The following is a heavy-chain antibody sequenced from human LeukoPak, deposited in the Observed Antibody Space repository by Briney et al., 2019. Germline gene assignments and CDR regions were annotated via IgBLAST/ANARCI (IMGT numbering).Heavy chain of an antibody. CDR3: ARCGYSGYNDY. Sequence: SETLSLTCTVSGGSISSYYWSWIRQPPGKGLEWIGYIYYSGSTNYNPSLKSRVTISVDTSKNQFSLKLSSVTAVDTAVYYCARCGYSGYNDYWGQGTLVTVSS. CDR1: GGSISSYY. J-gene: IGHJ4*02. V-gene: IGHV4-59*01. CDR2: IYYSGST. D-gene: IGHD5-12*01.